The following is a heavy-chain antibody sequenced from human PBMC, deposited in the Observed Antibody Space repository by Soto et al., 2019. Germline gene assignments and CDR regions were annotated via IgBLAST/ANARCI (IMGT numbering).Heavy chain of an antibody. CDR3: SRASPPPPYFSYFSMDV. CDR2: LFFSGNT. CDR1: GASVNSGDFH. V-gene: IGHV4-31*01. Sequence: QVQLQESGPGLVKPSQTLSLTCTVSGASVNSGDFHWSWMRQRLGAGLAWISYLFFSGNTYYNASLRGPLTSSMGTSNYLFFLMLTSMTAAGSAVYYCSRASPPPPYFSYFSMDVWVEGTTVTFSS. D-gene: IGHD1-26*01. J-gene: IGHJ6*04.